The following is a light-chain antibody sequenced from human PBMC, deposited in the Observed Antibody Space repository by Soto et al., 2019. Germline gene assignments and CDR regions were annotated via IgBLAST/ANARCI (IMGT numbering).Light chain of an antibody. Sequence: DIQMTQSPSSLSASVGDKITITCRASQNIIESLNWYLQKPGKAPKLLIKTASSLQTDVPSRFSGSGSGTDFTLTITSLQPEDFATYFCQQSFIKPWTFGQGTRVDI. CDR2: TAS. CDR3: QQSFIKPWT. CDR1: QNIIES. J-gene: IGKJ1*01. V-gene: IGKV1-39*01.